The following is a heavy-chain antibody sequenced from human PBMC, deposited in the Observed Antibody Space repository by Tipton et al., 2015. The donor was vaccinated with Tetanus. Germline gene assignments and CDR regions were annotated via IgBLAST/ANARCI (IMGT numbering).Heavy chain of an antibody. V-gene: IGHV4-39*01. CDR1: GGSISGSSYY. J-gene: IGHJ4*02. D-gene: IGHD3-10*01. Sequence: LRLSCSVSGGSISGSSYYWSWIRQPPGKALEWIGSIYYSGSTFYHPSLQSRVTISVDTSKNQLSLRLSSVTAADTAVYFCARHPPPYYYASGSYLDYWGQGTPVTVSS. CDR3: ARHPPPYYYASGSYLDY. CDR2: IYYSGST.